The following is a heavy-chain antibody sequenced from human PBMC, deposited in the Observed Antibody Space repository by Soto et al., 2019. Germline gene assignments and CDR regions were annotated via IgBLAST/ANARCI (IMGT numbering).Heavy chain of an antibody. V-gene: IGHV4-31*03. Sequence: PSETLSLTCTVSGGSISSGGYYWSWIRQHPGKGLEWIGYIYYSGSTYYNPSLKSRVTISVDTSKNQFSLKLSSVTAADAAVYYCARSMGWVAFDIWGQGTMVTVSS. J-gene: IGHJ3*02. CDR1: GGSISSGGYY. D-gene: IGHD6-6*01. CDR3: ARSMGWVAFDI. CDR2: IYYSGST.